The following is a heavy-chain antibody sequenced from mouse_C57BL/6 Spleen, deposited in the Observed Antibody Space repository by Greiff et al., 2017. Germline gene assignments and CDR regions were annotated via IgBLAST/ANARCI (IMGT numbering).Heavy chain of an antibody. D-gene: IGHD1-1*01. CDR2: IYPGDGDT. CDR3: APDYYGSSYGYAMDY. CDR1: GYAFSSSW. Sequence: VQVVESGPELVKPGASVKISCKASGYAFSSSWMNWVKQRPGKGLEWIGRIYPGDGDTNYNGKFKGKATLTADKSSSTAYMQLSSLTSEDSAVYFCAPDYYGSSYGYAMDYWGQGTSVTVSS. J-gene: IGHJ4*01. V-gene: IGHV1-82*01.